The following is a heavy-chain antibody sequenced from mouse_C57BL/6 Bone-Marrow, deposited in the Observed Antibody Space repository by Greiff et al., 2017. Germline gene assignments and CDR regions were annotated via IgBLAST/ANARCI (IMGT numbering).Heavy chain of an antibody. CDR3: GYYYGSSYRAMDY. CDR2: IDPNSGGT. V-gene: IGHV1-62-3*01. J-gene: IGHJ4*01. CDR1: GYTFTSYW. Sequence: QVQLQQPGAELVKPGASVKLSCKASGYTFTSYWMHWVKQRPGRGLEWIGRIDPNSGGTKYNEKFKGKATLTADKSSSTAYMELRSLTSEDSAVYYCGYYYGSSYRAMDYWGQGTSVTVSS. D-gene: IGHD1-1*01.